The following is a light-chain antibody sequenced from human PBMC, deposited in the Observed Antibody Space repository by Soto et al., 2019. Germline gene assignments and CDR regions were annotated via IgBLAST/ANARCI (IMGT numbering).Light chain of an antibody. CDR2: DAS. V-gene: IGKV1-12*01. CDR1: QTISTY. J-gene: IGKJ1*01. CDR3: QQANVFSLT. Sequence: DIQMTQSPSSVSASVGDRVTITCRASQTISTYLVWYQQQPGKAPNLLISDASSLQSGIPSRFSGSGSGTDFTLSITSLQPESFATYSCQQANVFSLTFGQPTKVEI.